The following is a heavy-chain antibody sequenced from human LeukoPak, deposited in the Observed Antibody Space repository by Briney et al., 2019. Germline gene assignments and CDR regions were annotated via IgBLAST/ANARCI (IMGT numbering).Heavy chain of an antibody. CDR1: GGSISSYY. Sequence: SETLSLTCTVSGGSISSYYWSWIRQPPGKGLEWIGYIYYSGSTNYNPSLKSRVTISVDTSKNQFSLKLSSVTAADTAVYYCASTPLTGPRYWYFDLWGRGTLVTVSS. V-gene: IGHV4-59*01. CDR3: ASTPLTGPRYWYFDL. CDR2: IYYSGST. J-gene: IGHJ2*01. D-gene: IGHD3-9*01.